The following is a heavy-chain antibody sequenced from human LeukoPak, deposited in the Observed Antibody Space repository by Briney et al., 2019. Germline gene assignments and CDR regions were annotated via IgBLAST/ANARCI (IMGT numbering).Heavy chain of an antibody. J-gene: IGHJ4*02. D-gene: IGHD6-13*01. CDR2: ISYDGSNK. CDR1: GFTFSSYA. CDR3: AKGSTSWLYVDY. Sequence: PGGSLRLSCAASGFTFSSYAMHWVRQAPGKGLEWVAVISYDGSNKYYADSVKGRFTISRDNSQNTLYLQMNSLRAEDTAVYYCAKGSTSWLYVDYWGQGTLVTVSS. V-gene: IGHV3-30-3*01.